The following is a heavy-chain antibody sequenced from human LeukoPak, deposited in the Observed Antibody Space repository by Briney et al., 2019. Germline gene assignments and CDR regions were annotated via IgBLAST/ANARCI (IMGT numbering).Heavy chain of an antibody. CDR3: ARAQRYCSSATCSGPYVFDY. CDR2: ISSSSSYI. CDR1: GFTFSSYS. D-gene: IGHD2-2*01. J-gene: IGHJ4*02. Sequence: PGGSLRLSCAASGFTFSSYSMNWVRQAPGKGLEWVSSISSSSSYIYYADSVKGRFTISRDNAKNSLSLQMNSLRAEDTAVYYCARAQRYCSSATCSGPYVFDYWGQGTLVTVSS. V-gene: IGHV3-21*01.